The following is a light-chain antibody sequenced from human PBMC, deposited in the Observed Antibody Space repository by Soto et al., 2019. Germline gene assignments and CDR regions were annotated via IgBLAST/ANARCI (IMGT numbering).Light chain of an antibody. V-gene: IGKV3D-15*01. Sequence: EIVMTQTPPTLSVSPGESATLSCRASQSVGTNVAWYQQKPGQAPRLLIYGASSRATGIPDRFSGSGSGTDFTLTISSLQSEDFALYFCQQHNNWPITFGQGTRLEIK. J-gene: IGKJ5*01. CDR2: GAS. CDR3: QQHNNWPIT. CDR1: QSVGTN.